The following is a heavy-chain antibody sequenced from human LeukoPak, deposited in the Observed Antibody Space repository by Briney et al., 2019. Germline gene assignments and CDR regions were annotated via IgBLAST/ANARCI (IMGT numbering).Heavy chain of an antibody. CDR2: IYWNDDK. V-gene: IGHV2-5*01. CDR3: AHRRYDFWSGYYMC. CDR1: GFSLSTSGVG. Sequence: SGPTLVKPTQTLTLTCTFSGFSLSTSGVGVGWIRQPPGRALEWLALIYWNDDKRYSPSLKSRLTITKDTSKNQVVLTMTNMDPVDTATYYSAHRRYDFWSGYYMCWGQGTLVTVSS. D-gene: IGHD3-3*01. J-gene: IGHJ4*02.